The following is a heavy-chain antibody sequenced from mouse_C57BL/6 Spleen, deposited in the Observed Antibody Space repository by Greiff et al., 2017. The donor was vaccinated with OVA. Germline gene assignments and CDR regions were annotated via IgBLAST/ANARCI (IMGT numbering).Heavy chain of an antibody. CDR2: ISSGSSTI. CDR1: GFTFSDYG. CDR3: ARSLITTVVDWYFDV. Sequence: EVQLVESGGGLVKPRGSLKLSCAASGFTFSDYGMHWVRQAPEKGLEWVAYISSGSSTIYYADTVKGRFTISRDNAKNTLFLQMTSLRSEDTAMYYCARSLITTVVDWYFDVWGTGTTVTVSS. J-gene: IGHJ1*03. V-gene: IGHV5-17*01. D-gene: IGHD1-1*01.